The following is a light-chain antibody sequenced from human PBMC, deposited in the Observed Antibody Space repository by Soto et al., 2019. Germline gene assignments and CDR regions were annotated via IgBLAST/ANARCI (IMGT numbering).Light chain of an antibody. V-gene: IGLV1-44*01. CDR3: AAWDNRLNGYYV. Sequence: QSVLTQPPSASGTPGQSITFSCSGGSSNIGSNTVNWYQQLPGTAPKLLIYNTHQRPSGVPDRFSGSKSGTSASLAISGLQSEDEADYYCAAWDNRLNGYYVFGSGTKVTVL. CDR1: SSNIGSNT. CDR2: NTH. J-gene: IGLJ1*01.